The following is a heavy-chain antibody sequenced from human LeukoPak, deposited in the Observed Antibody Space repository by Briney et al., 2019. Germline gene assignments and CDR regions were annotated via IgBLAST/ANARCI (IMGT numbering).Heavy chain of an antibody. J-gene: IGHJ4*02. V-gene: IGHV4-59*11. Sequence: SETLSLTCTVSGGSISGHYWSWIRQPPGKGLEWIGYIYYSGSTNYNPSLKSRVTISVDTSKNQFSLKLSSVTAADTAVYYCARDSSGYYFDYWGQGTLVTVSS. CDR2: IYYSGST. D-gene: IGHD3-22*01. CDR3: ARDSSGYYFDY. CDR1: GGSISGHY.